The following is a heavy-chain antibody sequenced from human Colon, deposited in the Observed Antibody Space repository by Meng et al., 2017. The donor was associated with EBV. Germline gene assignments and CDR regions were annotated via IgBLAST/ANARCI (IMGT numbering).Heavy chain of an antibody. D-gene: IGHD2-21*01. V-gene: IGHV1-18*01. CDR2: INAYNGDT. CDR3: TRVEVGITSGDY. CDR1: GYTFTNYG. J-gene: IGHJ4*02. Sequence: QAQFVQVGGEVKKPGASVTVSCKASGYTFTNYGITWVRQAPGQGLEWMGWINAYNGDTNYAQTLQGRVTMTTDTSTSTAYMELRSLRSDDTAVYYCTRVEVGITSGDYWGQGTLVTVSS.